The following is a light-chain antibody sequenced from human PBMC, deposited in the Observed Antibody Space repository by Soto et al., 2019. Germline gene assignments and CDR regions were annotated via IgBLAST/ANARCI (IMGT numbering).Light chain of an antibody. CDR1: QSVSSY. Sequence: EIVLTQSPATLSLSPGERATLSCRASQSVSSYLAWYQQKPGQAPRLLIYDASNRATGIPARFSGGGSGTDFTLTISSLEPEDFAVYYCQQRFNSPRLNLGQGTKMEIK. CDR2: DAS. J-gene: IGKJ2*01. V-gene: IGKV3-11*01. CDR3: QQRFNSPRLN.